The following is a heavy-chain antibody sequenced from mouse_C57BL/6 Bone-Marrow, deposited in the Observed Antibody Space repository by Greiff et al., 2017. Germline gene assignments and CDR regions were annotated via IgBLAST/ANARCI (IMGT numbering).Heavy chain of an antibody. CDR3: AKRGGNSRRAYFDV. V-gene: IGHV2-3*01. J-gene: IGHJ1*03. CDR1: GFSLTSYG. D-gene: IGHD2-1*01. Sequence: VKLVESGPGLVAPSQSLSITCTVSGFSLTSYGVSWVRQPPGKGLDWLGVLWGDGSTNYHSALISRLSISKDNSKSQVFLKLNSLQTDDTATYYCAKRGGNSRRAYFDVWGTGTTVTVAS. CDR2: LWGDGST.